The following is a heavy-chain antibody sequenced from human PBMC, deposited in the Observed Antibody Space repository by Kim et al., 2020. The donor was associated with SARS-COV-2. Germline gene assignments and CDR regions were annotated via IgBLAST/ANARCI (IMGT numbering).Heavy chain of an antibody. CDR3: TLLQEHL. V-gene: IGHV3-9*01. CDR2: ISWNSGSI. CDR1: GFTFDDYG. J-gene: IGHJ6*01. Sequence: GGSLRLSCAASGFTFDDYGMHWVRQAPGKGLEWVSGISWNSGSIGYADSVKGRFTISRDNAKNSLYLQMNSLHQGPIGLSPGTLLQEHLWG.